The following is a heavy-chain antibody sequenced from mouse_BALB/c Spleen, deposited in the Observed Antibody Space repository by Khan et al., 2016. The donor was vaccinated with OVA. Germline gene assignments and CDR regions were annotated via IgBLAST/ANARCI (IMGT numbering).Heavy chain of an antibody. D-gene: IGHD6-1*01. CDR2: IWSGGST. Sequence: QVQLKQSGPGLVQPSQSLSITCTVSGFSLTNYGVHWVRQSPGKGLEWLGVIWSGGSTDYNAAFISRLSISKDNSKNPVFFKMNSLQVDDTGIYYCARRSELQSWFAYWGQGTLVTVSA. CDR1: GFSLTNYG. J-gene: IGHJ3*01. CDR3: ARRSELQSWFAY. V-gene: IGHV2-4-1*01.